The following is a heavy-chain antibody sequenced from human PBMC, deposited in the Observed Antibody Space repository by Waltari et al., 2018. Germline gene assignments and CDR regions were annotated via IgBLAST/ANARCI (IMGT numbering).Heavy chain of an antibody. Sequence: QVQLVQSGAEVKKPGASVKVSCKASGYTFTGYYMHWVRQAPGQGLEWRGWINPNSGGTNYAQKFQGWVTMTRDTSISTAYMELSRLRSDDTAVYYCARAIAVAGTEGGMDVWGQGTTVTVSS. D-gene: IGHD6-19*01. V-gene: IGHV1-2*04. CDR1: GYTFTGYY. J-gene: IGHJ6*02. CDR3: ARAIAVAGTEGGMDV. CDR2: INPNSGGT.